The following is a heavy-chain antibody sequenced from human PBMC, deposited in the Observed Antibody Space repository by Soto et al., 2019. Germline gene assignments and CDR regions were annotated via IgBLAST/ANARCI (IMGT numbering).Heavy chain of an antibody. CDR2: ISYDGSNK. J-gene: IGHJ6*02. CDR3: AKDLEGGMSLFRYYGVDV. V-gene: IGHV3-30*18. Sequence: QVQLVESGGGVVQPGRSLSLSCAASGFTFSSYGMHWVRQAPGKGLAWVAVISYDGSNKYYEDSVKGRFTISRDNSKNTLYLQMYSLRAEDTAVYYCAKDLEGGMSLFRYYGVDVWGQGTTVTVSS. D-gene: IGHD2-21*01. CDR1: GFTFSSYG.